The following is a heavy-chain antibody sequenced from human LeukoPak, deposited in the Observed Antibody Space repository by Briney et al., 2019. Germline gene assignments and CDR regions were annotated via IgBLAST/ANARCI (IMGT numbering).Heavy chain of an antibody. CDR2: ISSSSTYT. CDR3: ARDRFRYSGYDSAFDI. J-gene: IGHJ3*02. V-gene: IGHV3-11*06. Sequence: GGSLRLSCAASGFTFSDYYMSWIRQAPGKGLEWVSYISSSSTYTNYADSVKGRFTISRDNAKNSLYLQMNSLRAEDTAVYYCARDRFRYSGYDSAFDIWGQGTMVTVSS. CDR1: GFTFSDYY. D-gene: IGHD5-12*01.